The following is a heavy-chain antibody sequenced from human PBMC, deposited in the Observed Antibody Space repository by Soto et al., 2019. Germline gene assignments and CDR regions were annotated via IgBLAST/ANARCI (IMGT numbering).Heavy chain of an antibody. CDR2: INHSGST. J-gene: IGHJ4*02. Sequence: SETLSLTCAFYGWSFSGYYWSWIRQPPGKGLEWIGEINHSGSTNYNPSLKSRVTVSVDTSKNQFSLKLSSVTAADTAVYYCARGRLGAAGTHRKTKGNRLFDYWGQGTLVTVSS. CDR1: GWSFSGYY. CDR3: ARGRLGAAGTHRKTKGNRLFDY. D-gene: IGHD6-13*01. V-gene: IGHV4-34*01.